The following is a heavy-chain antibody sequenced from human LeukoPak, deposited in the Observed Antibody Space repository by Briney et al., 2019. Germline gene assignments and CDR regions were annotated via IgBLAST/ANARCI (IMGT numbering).Heavy chain of an antibody. D-gene: IGHD3-22*01. CDR1: GYTFTNSH. J-gene: IGHJ5*02. CDR2: INPLDVAT. V-gene: IGHV1-46*01. Sequence: GASVKVSCKASGYTFTNSHMHWVRQAPGLGLEWMGIINPLDVATSYAQKFQGRVTMTSDTSTSTVYMEPSSLRSEDTAVYYCARGYDSSSWGQGTLVTVSS. CDR3: ARGYDSSS.